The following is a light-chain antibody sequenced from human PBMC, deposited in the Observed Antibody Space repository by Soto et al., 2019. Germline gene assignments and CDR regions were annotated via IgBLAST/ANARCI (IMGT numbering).Light chain of an antibody. CDR2: AAS. CDR1: QSITTY. V-gene: IGKV1-39*01. J-gene: IGKJ1*01. Sequence: DIQMTQSPSSLSASVGDRVTITCRASQSITTYLNWYQHKPGKAPKLLIYAASNLQSGVPSRFSGSGSGTDFTLTISSLQPEDFATYYCQQCYSIFLTFGQGTKVEV. CDR3: QQCYSIFLT.